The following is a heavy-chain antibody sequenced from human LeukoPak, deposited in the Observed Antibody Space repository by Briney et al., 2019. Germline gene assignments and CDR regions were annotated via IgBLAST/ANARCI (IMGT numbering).Heavy chain of an antibody. J-gene: IGHJ2*01. D-gene: IGHD2-2*01. V-gene: IGHV1-69*05. Sequence: ASVKVSCKASGGTFSSHVISWVRQAPGQGLEWMGGIIPIFGTTKYAQKIQGRVTITTDESTSTAYMELSSLRSEDSAVYYCVRVLYCTSTSCYQYWYYDLWGRGTLVTVPS. CDR1: GGTFSSHV. CDR3: VRVLYCTSTSCYQYWYYDL. CDR2: IIPIFGTT.